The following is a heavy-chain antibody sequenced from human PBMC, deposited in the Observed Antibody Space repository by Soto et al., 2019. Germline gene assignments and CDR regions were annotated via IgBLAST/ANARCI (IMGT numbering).Heavy chain of an antibody. CDR1: GFTFSSYG. CDR3: ARDLRDFWSGYGYYYYYMDV. J-gene: IGHJ6*03. Sequence: PGGSLRLSCAASGFTFSSYGMHWVRQAPGKGLEWVAVIWYDGSNKYYADSVKGRFTISRDNSKNTLYLQMNSLRAEDTAVYYCARDLRDFWSGYGYYYYYMDVWGKGTTVTVSS. V-gene: IGHV3-33*01. D-gene: IGHD3-3*01. CDR2: IWYDGSNK.